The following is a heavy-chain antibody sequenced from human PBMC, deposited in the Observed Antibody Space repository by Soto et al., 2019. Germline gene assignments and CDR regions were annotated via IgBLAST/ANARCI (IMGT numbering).Heavy chain of an antibody. CDR3: AKEGGHNYPEYLFDL. Sequence: ESGGGLVNPGGSLRLSCAASGFTFSYYPLHWVRRAPGKGLEWVSSISGVRDYIRYADSVKGRFAISRDNAKTSLYLQMNHPTGQEPAGFFCAKEGGHNYPEYLFDLWGQGTLVTVSS. CDR1: GFTFSYYP. J-gene: IGHJ4*02. D-gene: IGHD2-2*02. V-gene: IGHV3-21*04. CDR2: ISGVRDYI.